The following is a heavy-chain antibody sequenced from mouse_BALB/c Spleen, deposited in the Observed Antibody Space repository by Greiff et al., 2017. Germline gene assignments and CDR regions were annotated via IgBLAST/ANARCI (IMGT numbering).Heavy chain of an antibody. CDR3: ARGGTGSMDY. CDR2: IDPANGNT. J-gene: IGHJ4*01. Sequence: VHVKQSGAELVKPGASVKLSCTASGFNIKDTYMHWVKQRPEQGLEWIGRIDPANGNTKYDPKFQGKATITADTSSNTAYLQLSSLTSEDTAVYYCARGGTGSMDYWGQGTSVTVSS. V-gene: IGHV14-3*02. D-gene: IGHD4-1*01. CDR1: GFNIKDTY.